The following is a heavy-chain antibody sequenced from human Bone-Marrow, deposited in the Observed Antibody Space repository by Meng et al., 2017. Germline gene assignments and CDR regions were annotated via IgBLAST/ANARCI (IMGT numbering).Heavy chain of an antibody. CDR1: GYTFTSYA. Sequence: QVRLGQAGAEVKKPGASVKVSCKASGYTFTSYAMHWVRQAPGQRLEWMGWINAGNGNTKYSQKFQGRVTITRDTSASTAYMELSSLRSEDTAVYYCARRTAVSGMTFDYWGQGTLVTVSS. J-gene: IGHJ4*02. V-gene: IGHV1-3*01. CDR2: INAGNGNT. D-gene: IGHD4-17*01. CDR3: ARRTAVSGMTFDY.